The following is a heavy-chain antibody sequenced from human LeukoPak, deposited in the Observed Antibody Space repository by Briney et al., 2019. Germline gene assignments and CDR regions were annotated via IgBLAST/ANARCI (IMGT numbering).Heavy chain of an antibody. CDR2: IYATGDT. Sequence: SQTLSLTCSVSGGSINNFYWTWIRQPAGKGLEWIGRIYATGDTNYNPSLKSRLTLSIDTSKNQFSLKLNSVTAADTAVYYCARLQYGGLYYYDSSGYYYDYWGQGTLVTVSS. CDR3: ARLQYGGLYYYDSSGYYYDY. J-gene: IGHJ4*02. CDR1: GGSINNFY. D-gene: IGHD3-22*01. V-gene: IGHV4-4*07.